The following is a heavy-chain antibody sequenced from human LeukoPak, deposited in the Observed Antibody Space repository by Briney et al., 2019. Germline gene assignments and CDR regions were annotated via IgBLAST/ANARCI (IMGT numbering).Heavy chain of an antibody. CDR1: GFTFSSYS. CDR2: ISSSSSYI. V-gene: IGHV3-21*04. CDR3: ARDIIPAQVWSGFDY. J-gene: IGHJ4*02. D-gene: IGHD3-10*01. Sequence: GGSLRLSCAASGFTFSSYSMNWVRQAPGKGLEWVSSISSSSSYIYYADSVKGRFTISRDNAKNSLYLQMNSLRAEDTAVYYCARDIIPAQVWSGFDYWGQGTLVSVSS.